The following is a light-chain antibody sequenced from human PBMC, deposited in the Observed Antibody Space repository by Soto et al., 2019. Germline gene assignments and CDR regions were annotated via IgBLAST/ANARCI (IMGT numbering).Light chain of an antibody. CDR2: VGTGGIVG. CDR1: SGHSNYK. V-gene: IGLV9-49*01. J-gene: IGLJ1*01. CDR3: GADHGSGSNFAYV. Sequence: QSVLTQPPSASASLGASVTLTCTLSSGHSNYKVDWYQQRPGKGPRFVMRVGTGGIVGSKGDGIPDRFSVLGSGLNRYLTIKNIQEEDESDYHCGADHGSGSNFAYVFGTGTKVTVL.